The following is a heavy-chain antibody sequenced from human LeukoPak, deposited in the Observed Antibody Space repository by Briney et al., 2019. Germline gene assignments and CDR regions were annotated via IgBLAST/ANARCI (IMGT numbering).Heavy chain of an antibody. CDR3: AKAERFSGTKTPYY. J-gene: IGHJ4*02. CDR2: ISGRGRST. V-gene: IGHV3-23*01. CDR1: GFTFTSYA. D-gene: IGHD1-26*01. Sequence: RGGSLRLSCAASGFTFTSYAMSWVRRAPGKGLEWVSVISGRGRSTDYADSVKGRFTISRDNSKSTLYLQMNSLRAEDTAVYYCAKAERFSGTKTPYYWGEGTLVTVSS.